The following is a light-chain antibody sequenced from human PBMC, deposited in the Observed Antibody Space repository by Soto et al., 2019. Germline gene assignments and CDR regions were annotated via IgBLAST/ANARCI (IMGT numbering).Light chain of an antibody. CDR3: QSYDSSLSGTLV. CDR2: GNS. CDR1: SSNIGAGYD. V-gene: IGLV1-40*01. Sequence: QSVLTQPPSVSGAPGQRVTISCTGSSSNIGAGYDVHWYQQLPGTAPKLLIYGNSNRPSGVPDRLSGSKSGTSASLAITGLKAEDAADYSCQSYDSSLSGTLVFGTGTKLTVL. J-gene: IGLJ1*01.